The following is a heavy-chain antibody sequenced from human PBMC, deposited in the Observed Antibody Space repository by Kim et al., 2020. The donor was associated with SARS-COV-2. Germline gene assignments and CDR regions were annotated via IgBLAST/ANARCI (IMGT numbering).Heavy chain of an antibody. CDR3: ARGVIRITMIVVVITTRSNWFDP. J-gene: IGHJ5*02. D-gene: IGHD3-22*01. CDR1: GFTFTSYD. Sequence: ASVKVSCKASGFTFTSYDINWVRQATGQGLEWMGWMNPNSGNTGYAQKFQGRVTMTRNTSISTAYMELSILRSEDTAVYYCARGVIRITMIVVVITTRSNWFDPWGQGTLVTVSS. CDR2: MNPNSGNT. V-gene: IGHV1-8*01.